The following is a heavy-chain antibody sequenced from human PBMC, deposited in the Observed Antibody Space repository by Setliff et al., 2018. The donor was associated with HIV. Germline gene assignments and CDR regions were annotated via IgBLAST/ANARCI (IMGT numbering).Heavy chain of an antibody. V-gene: IGHV4-59*11. Sequence: SETLSLTCTVSGDSINTHYWSWIRQPPGKGLEWIGCISHSGDTNFNPSLNSRVTISLDTSKNQFSLRLTSLTAADTAIYYCARSTVGAGASFPWGRGILVTVSS. CDR1: GDSINTHY. J-gene: IGHJ5*02. D-gene: IGHD1-26*01. CDR2: ISHSGDT. CDR3: ARSTVGAGASFP.